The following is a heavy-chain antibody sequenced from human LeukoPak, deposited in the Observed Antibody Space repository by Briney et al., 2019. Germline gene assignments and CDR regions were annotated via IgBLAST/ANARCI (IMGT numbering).Heavy chain of an antibody. D-gene: IGHD3-16*02. CDR1: GGSISSGSYY. CDR3: AREVLESGYTSRTDY. Sequence: PSETLSLTCTVSGGSISSGSYYWSWIRQPAGKGLEWIGRIYTSGSTNYNPSLKSRVTISVDTSKNQFSLKLSSVTAADTAVYYCAREVLESGYTSRTDYWGQGTLVTVSS. CDR2: IYTSGST. V-gene: IGHV4-61*02. J-gene: IGHJ4*02.